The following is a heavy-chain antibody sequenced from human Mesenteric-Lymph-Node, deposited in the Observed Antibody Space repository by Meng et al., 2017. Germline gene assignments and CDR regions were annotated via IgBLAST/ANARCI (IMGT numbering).Heavy chain of an antibody. CDR3: ARDRKTLGNSSGWYFVNWFDP. D-gene: IGHD6-19*01. V-gene: IGHV4-38-2*02. CDR1: GYSIRVGYY. Sequence: GSLRLSCSVSGYSIRVGYYWGWIRQPPGKGLEWIGSIYHTGSTYYNPSLKSRVTISVDTSKNQFSLKLSSVTAADTAVYYCARDRKTLGNSSGWYFVNWFDPWGQGTLVTVSS. J-gene: IGHJ5*02. CDR2: IYHTGST.